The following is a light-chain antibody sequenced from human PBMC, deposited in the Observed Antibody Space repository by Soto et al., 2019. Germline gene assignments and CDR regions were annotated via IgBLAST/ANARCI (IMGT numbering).Light chain of an antibody. V-gene: IGKV3-15*01. CDR1: HSVRNK. CDR3: QQYYKWPQT. Sequence: EIVLTPSPGTLSLSPGEGATLSCRATHSVRNKLAWYQQKPGQAPRLLIYDASTRATGIPARFRGSGSGTEFTLTISSLHSEDFAVYHCQQYYKWPQTFGQGTKVDI. J-gene: IGKJ1*01. CDR2: DAS.